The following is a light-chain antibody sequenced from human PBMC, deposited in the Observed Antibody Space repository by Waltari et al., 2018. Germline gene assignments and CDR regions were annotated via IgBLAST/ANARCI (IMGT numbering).Light chain of an antibody. CDR1: QSLLYGSNNKNY. CDR3: QQYYSTWT. J-gene: IGKJ1*01. V-gene: IGKV4-1*01. Sequence: DIVMTQSPDSLALSLGERATITCKSSQSLLYGSNNKNYLAWYQQKPGQPPKLRIYWASTRESGFPDRLSGSGSGTDFTLTISSLQAADVALYYCQQYYSTWTFGQGTKVEVK. CDR2: WAS.